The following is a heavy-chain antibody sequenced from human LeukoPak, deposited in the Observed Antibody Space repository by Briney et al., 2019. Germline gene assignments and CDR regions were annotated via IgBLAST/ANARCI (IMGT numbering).Heavy chain of an antibody. V-gene: IGHV3-48*03. CDR1: GFTLSSYE. CDR2: ISSRGSTI. Sequence: GGTLRLSCVASGFTLSSYEMNWVRQAPGKGLEALSYISSRGSTIHYADSVKGRFTISRDNAKNSLYLQMNSLRAEDTAVYYCARVLVAGTTSEGDHWGQGTLVTVSS. CDR3: ARVLVAGTTSEGDH. J-gene: IGHJ4*02. D-gene: IGHD6-19*01.